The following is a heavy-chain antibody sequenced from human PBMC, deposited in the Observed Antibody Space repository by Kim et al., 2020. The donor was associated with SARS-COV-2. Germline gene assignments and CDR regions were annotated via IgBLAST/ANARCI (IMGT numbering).Heavy chain of an antibody. CDR1: GYTFTSYY. V-gene: IGHV1-46*01. D-gene: IGHD3-22*01. CDR2: INPSGGST. Sequence: ASVKVSCKASGYTFTSYYMHWVRQAPGQGLEWMGIINPSGGSTSYAQKFQGRVTMTRDTSTSTVYMELSSLRSEDTAVYYCARGFLSDSSGYYVGHYDYWGQGTLVTVSS. CDR3: ARGFLSDSSGYYVGHYDY. J-gene: IGHJ4*02.